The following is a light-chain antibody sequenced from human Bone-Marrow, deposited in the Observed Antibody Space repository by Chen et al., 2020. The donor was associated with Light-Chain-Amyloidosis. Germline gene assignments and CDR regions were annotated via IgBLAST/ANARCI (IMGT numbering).Light chain of an antibody. CDR2: RDT. Sequence: SYELTQPPSVSVSPGHTARITCSGEDLPTKYAYWYQQKTGQAPVLVIHRDTERPSGISERFSGSSSGTTATLTISGVQAEDEADYHCQSADSSGTYDVIFGEGTKLTVL. V-gene: IGLV3-25*03. J-gene: IGLJ2*01. CDR3: QSADSSGTYDVI. CDR1: DLPTKY.